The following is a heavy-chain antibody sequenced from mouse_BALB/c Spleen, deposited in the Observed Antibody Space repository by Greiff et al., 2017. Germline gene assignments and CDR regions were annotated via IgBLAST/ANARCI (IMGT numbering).Heavy chain of an antibody. CDR1: GYTFTSYN. J-gene: IGHJ4*01. V-gene: IGHV1-12*01. Sequence: QVQLQQPGAELVKPGASVKMSCKASGYTFTSYNMHWVKQTPGQGLEWIGAIYPGNGDTSYNQKFKGKATLTAAKSSSTAYMQLSSLTSEDSAVYYCARRGYGDYPYAMDYWGQGTSVTVSS. CDR2: IYPGNGDT. CDR3: ARRGYGDYPYAMDY. D-gene: IGHD2-13*01.